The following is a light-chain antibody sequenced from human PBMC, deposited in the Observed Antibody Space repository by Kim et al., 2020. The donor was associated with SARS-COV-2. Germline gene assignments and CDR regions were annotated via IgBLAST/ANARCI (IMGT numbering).Light chain of an antibody. J-gene: IGLJ3*02. V-gene: IGLV2-14*03. Sequence: GQSITISCSGTSSDVGGYKYVSWYQQHPGKAPKFIIYDVSKRPSGVSNRFSGSKSGNTASLTISGLQAEDEADYYCSSYTSSTTWVFGGGTKLTV. CDR3: SSYTSSTTWV. CDR2: DVS. CDR1: SSDVGGYKY.